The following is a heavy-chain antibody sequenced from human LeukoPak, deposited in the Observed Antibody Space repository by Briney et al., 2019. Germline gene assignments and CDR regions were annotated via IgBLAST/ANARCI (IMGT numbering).Heavy chain of an antibody. D-gene: IGHD5-18*01. Sequence: SETLSLTCSVSGGSISSYYWNWIRQSPGKGLEWIGYIYDSGSTNFNTSLKSRVSISVDTSKNQFSLRLSSVTAADTAVYYCARHGYSFGPYYMDVWGKGTTITVSS. J-gene: IGHJ6*03. CDR1: GGSISSYY. V-gene: IGHV4-59*08. CDR3: ARHGYSFGPYYMDV. CDR2: IYDSGST.